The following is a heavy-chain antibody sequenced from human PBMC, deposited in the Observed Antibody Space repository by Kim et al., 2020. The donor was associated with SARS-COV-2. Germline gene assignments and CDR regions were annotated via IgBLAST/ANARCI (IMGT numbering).Heavy chain of an antibody. V-gene: IGHV3-23*01. D-gene: IGHD5-12*01. J-gene: IGHJ4*02. CDR3: AKNPYIVATTPDY. Sequence: YPDPVKGRFTISRDNAKNALYLQMNSLRAEDTAVYYCAKNPYIVATTPDYWGQGTLVTVSS.